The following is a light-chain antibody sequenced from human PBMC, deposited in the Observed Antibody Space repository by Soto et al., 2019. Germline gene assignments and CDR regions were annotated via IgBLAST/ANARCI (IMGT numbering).Light chain of an antibody. CDR3: QQYASSPRWT. Sequence: IVLTQSPATLSVSPGERATLSCRASQSVSNTYLAWYQQKPGQAPRLLIYGASGRATGIPDRFSGSGSGTDFTLTISRLEPADFAVYYCQQYASSPRWTFGQGTKGDIK. V-gene: IGKV3-20*01. CDR2: GAS. CDR1: QSVSNTY. J-gene: IGKJ1*01.